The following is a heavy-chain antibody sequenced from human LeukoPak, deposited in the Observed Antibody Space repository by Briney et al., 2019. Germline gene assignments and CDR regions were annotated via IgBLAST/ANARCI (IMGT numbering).Heavy chain of an antibody. CDR2: ISSSSSYI. CDR3: ARDSWRRNSSSWYGGGYMDV. J-gene: IGHJ6*03. Sequence: PGGSLRLSCAASGFTFSSYSMNWVRQAPGKGLEWVSSISSSSSYIYYADSVKGRFTISRDNATNSLYLQMNSLRDEETAVYYCARDSWRRNSSSWYGGGYMDVWGKGTTVTVSS. V-gene: IGHV3-21*01. D-gene: IGHD6-13*01. CDR1: GFTFSSYS.